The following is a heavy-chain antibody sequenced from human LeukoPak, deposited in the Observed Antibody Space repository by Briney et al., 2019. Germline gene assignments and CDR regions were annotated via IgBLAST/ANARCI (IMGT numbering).Heavy chain of an antibody. D-gene: IGHD3-3*01. V-gene: IGHV1-46*01. CDR1: GYTFTSYY. CDR3: ARGCEWHFDLDSSGMDV. Sequence: GASVKVSCKASGYTFTSYYMHWVRQAPGQGLEGMGIINPSGGSTSYAQKFQGRVTMIRDTFTGKVYMELSRPTYEDPDMYDCARGCEWHFDLDSSGMDVWGQGTKVTVSS. CDR2: INPSGGST. J-gene: IGHJ6*02.